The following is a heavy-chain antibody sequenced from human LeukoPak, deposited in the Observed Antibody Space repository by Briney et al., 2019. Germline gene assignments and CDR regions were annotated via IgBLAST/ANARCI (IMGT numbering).Heavy chain of an antibody. CDR1: GXNFNNAW. D-gene: IGHD5-12*01. J-gene: IGHJ4*02. Sequence: PGGSLRLSCAASGXNFNNAWMSWVRQAPGKGLEWVGRIKSKTDGGTTDYAAPVKGRFTISRDDSITTIYLQMNSLKTEDTAVYYCSTEDLRNSWGPGTLVTVSS. CDR2: IKSKTDGGTT. CDR3: STEDLRNS. V-gene: IGHV3-15*01.